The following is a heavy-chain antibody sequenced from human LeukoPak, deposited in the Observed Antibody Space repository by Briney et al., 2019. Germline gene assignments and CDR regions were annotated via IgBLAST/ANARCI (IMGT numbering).Heavy chain of an antibody. CDR3: ARGHYYYYYGMDV. V-gene: IGHV4-34*01. Sequence: PSETLSLTCAVYGGSFSGYYWSWIRQPPGKGLEWIGEINHSGSTNYNPSLKSRVTISVDTSKNQFSLKLSSVTAADTAVYYCARGHYYYYYGMDVWGQGTTVTVSS. J-gene: IGHJ6*02. CDR1: GGSFSGYY. CDR2: INHSGST.